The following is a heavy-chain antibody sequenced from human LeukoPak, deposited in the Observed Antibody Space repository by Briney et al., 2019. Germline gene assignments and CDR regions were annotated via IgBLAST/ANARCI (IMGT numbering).Heavy chain of an antibody. CDR2: ISSSGNTI. V-gene: IGHV3-48*03. CDR1: GFIFSSYE. D-gene: IGHD3-10*01. CDR3: ARSPYESGTPPTRLED. J-gene: IGHJ4*02. Sequence: WGSLSLSCAASGFIFSSYEMNWVRQAPGKGLEWVSYISSSGNTIYYADSVMGRFTISRDNAKNSLYLQMNSLRAEDTAVYYCARSPYESGTPPTRLEDWGQETGDTVSS.